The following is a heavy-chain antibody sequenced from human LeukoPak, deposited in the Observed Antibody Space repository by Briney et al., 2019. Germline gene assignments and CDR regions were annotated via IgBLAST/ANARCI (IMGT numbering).Heavy chain of an antibody. J-gene: IGHJ5*02. CDR3: ARDQVVGATDP. D-gene: IGHD1-26*01. CDR2: FYTSGST. V-gene: IGHV4-4*07. CDR1: GGSISSYY. Sequence: SETLSLTCTVSGGSISSYYWSWIRQPAGKGLEWIGHFYTSGSTNYNPSLKSRVTISVDTSKNQFSLKLSSVTAADTAVYYCARDQVVGATDPWGQGTLVTVSS.